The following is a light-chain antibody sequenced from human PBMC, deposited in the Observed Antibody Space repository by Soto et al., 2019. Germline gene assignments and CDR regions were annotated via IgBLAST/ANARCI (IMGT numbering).Light chain of an antibody. V-gene: IGKV3-20*01. CDR1: QTVSSSY. Sequence: EIVLTQSPGALSLSPGERATLYCRASQTVSSSYLAWYQQKPGQAPRLLISGASTRATGIPDRFSGRGSGEDFTLTISRLEPDDFAVYYCQQYGSSPRTFGQGTRVEI. J-gene: IGKJ1*01. CDR3: QQYGSSPRT. CDR2: GAS.